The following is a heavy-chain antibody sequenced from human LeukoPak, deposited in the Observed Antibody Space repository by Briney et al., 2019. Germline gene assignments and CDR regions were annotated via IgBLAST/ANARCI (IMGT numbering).Heavy chain of an antibody. CDR3: ARPAGIAAAGEALDI. D-gene: IGHD6-13*01. J-gene: IGHJ3*02. CDR1: GGSISSYY. Sequence: SETLSLTCTVSGGSISSYYWSWIRQPPGKGLEWIGYIYYSGSTNYNPSLKSRVTISVDTSKNQFSLKLSSVTAADTAVYYCARPAGIAAAGEALDIWGQGTMVTVSS. V-gene: IGHV4-59*01. CDR2: IYYSGST.